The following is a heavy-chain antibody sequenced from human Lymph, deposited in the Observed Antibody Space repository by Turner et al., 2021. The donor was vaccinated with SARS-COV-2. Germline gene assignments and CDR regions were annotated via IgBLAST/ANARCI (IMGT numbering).Heavy chain of an antibody. CDR3: ARLVRRAEYYFDY. V-gene: IGHV4-39*01. Sequence: QLQLQESGPGLVNPSETLSLTCTVSGGSISSSSHYWGWIRQPPGRGLEWIGNIYYSGSNYYNPSLKSRVTISVDTSKNQFSLKLSSVTAAETAVYYCARLVRRAEYYFDYWGQGTLVTVSS. CDR2: IYYSGSN. CDR1: GGSISSSSHY. D-gene: IGHD3-10*01. J-gene: IGHJ4*02.